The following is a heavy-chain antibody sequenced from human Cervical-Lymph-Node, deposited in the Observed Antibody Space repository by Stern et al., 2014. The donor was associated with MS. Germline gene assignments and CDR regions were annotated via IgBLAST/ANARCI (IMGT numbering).Heavy chain of an antibody. CDR3: ARGPKFGAFDV. V-gene: IGHV1-2*06. J-gene: IGHJ3*01. CDR1: GYTFVAYF. D-gene: IGHD3-3*01. CDR2: INPKSGAT. Sequence: VQLEESGTEVKKPGASVRVSCKTSGYTFVAYFLYWVRQAPGQGPEWMARINPKSGATDYAEKFQGRVTLTRDTSLNTTYMEVSRLTSDDTAMYYCARGPKFGAFDVWGQGTIVSVSA.